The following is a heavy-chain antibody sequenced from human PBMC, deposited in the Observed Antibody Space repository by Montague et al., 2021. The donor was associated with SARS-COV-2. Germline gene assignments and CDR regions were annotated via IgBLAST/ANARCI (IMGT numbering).Heavy chain of an antibody. D-gene: IGHD2-2*01. CDR3: AKGLVVVPAAVTFDY. J-gene: IGHJ4*02. CDR2: ISGSGGST. CDR1: GFTFSSYA. V-gene: IGHV3-23*01. Sequence: SLRLSCAASGFTFSSYAMSWVRQAPGKGLEWVSAISGSGGSTYYADSVKGRFTISRDNSKNTLYLQMNSLRVEDTAVYYCAKGLVVVPAAVTFDYWGQGTLVTVSS.